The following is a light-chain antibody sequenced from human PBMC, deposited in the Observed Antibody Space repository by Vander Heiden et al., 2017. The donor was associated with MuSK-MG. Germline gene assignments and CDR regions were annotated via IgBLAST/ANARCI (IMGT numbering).Light chain of an antibody. CDR1: SSDVGGYNY. CDR3: SSYAGRNNLV. J-gene: IGLJ3*02. Sequence: QSALTQPPSASGSPGQSVTIPCAGTSSDVGGYNYVSWYQQHPSKAPNLMIYEVSKRPSGVPDRFSGSKAGNTASLTVSGLQTEDEADYYCSSYAGRNNLVFGGGTKLTVL. CDR2: EVS. V-gene: IGLV2-8*01.